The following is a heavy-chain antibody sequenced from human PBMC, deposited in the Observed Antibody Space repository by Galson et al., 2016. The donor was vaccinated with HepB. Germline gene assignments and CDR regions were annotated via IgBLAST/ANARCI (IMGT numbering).Heavy chain of an antibody. D-gene: IGHD3-22*01. CDR3: ATMFYYYNTGFDRVDAFDI. CDR1: GFIFSSYW. Sequence: SLRLSCAASGFIFSSYWVNWVRQAPGKGLEWVADIKQDGSEKYYVDSVEGRFTVSRDNAKNSLYLQMNSLSAEDTAVYYCATMFYYYNTGFDRVDAFDIWGQGTMVTVSS. V-gene: IGHV3-7*01. J-gene: IGHJ3*02. CDR2: IKQDGSEK.